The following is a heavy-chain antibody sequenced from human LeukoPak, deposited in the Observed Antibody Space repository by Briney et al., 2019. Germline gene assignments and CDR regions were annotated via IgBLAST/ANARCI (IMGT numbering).Heavy chain of an antibody. CDR2: ISGSGDTT. D-gene: IGHD2-8*02. Sequence: GGSLRLSCAASGFTFSSYWMHWVRQAPGKGLEWVSSISGSGDTTYDADSVKGRFTISRDNSKNTLYLQMNSLRADDTAVYYCAKKEAVLYSDYWGQGTLVTVSS. CDR3: AKKEAVLYSDY. CDR1: GFTFSSYW. J-gene: IGHJ4*02. V-gene: IGHV3-23*01.